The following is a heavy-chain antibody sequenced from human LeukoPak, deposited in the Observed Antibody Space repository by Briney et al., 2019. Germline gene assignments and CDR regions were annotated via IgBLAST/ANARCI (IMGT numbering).Heavy chain of an antibody. V-gene: IGHV3-21*01. J-gene: IGHJ5*02. CDR1: GFTFSSYS. D-gene: IGHD3-22*01. Sequence: PGGSLRLSCAASGFTFSSYSMNWVRQAPGKGLEWVSSISSSSSYIYSADSVKGRFTISRDNAKNSLYLQMNSLRAEDTAVYYCARDLGQYYDTSDNWFDPWGQGTLVTVSS. CDR3: ARDLGQYYDTSDNWFDP. CDR2: ISSSSSYI.